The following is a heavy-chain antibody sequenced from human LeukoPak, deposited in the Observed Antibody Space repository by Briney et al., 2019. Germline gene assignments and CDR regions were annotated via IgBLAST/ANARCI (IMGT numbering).Heavy chain of an antibody. Sequence: GGSVSLFCAASGFTFSPYCVSWVRHAPGEGRGWVANIKQEGREQHSVDSVKGRFTISRDNAKTSLYLQMNSLRAEDTAVYYCARDRGSVYRSDYFACCGQATPLTVSS. CDR2: IKQEGREQ. CDR1: GFTFSPYC. V-gene: IGHV3-7*01. D-gene: IGHD3-16*02. CDR3: ARDRGSVYRSDYFAC. J-gene: IGHJ4*02.